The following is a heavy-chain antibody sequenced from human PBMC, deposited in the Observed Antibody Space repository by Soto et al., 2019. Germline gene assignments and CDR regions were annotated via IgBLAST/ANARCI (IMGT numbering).Heavy chain of an antibody. CDR3: PKNPCCSTNCSVVSEAVSYSDS. CDR1: GFTFSTQV. CDR2: MSGSRGYT. V-gene: IGHV3-23*01. J-gene: IGHJ4*02. Sequence: EVQLLESGGGLVQPGGSLRLSCAASGFTFSTQVMSWVRQAPGKGLEWVSSMSGSRGYTYYADSVKGPFTISSDNSKNTRYLPMTSLRAEDTAVYYSPKNPCCSTNCSVVSEAVSYSDSWRQGVLVIVP. D-gene: IGHD2-2*01.